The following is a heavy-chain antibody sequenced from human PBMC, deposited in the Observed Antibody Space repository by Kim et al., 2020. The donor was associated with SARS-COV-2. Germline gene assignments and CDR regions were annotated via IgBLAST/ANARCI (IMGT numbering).Heavy chain of an antibody. Sequence: SETLSLTCTVSGVSISSDNYYWTWIRQHPGKGLEWIGYIYYSGTTYYNPSLKSRPTISVDTSKNQFSLNLNSVTAADTAVYYCARGFGYSGYGFDHYNGMDVWGQGTTVTVSS. CDR3: ARGFGYSGYGFDHYNGMDV. J-gene: IGHJ6*02. D-gene: IGHD5-12*01. CDR1: GVSISSDNYY. CDR2: IYYSGTT. V-gene: IGHV4-31*03.